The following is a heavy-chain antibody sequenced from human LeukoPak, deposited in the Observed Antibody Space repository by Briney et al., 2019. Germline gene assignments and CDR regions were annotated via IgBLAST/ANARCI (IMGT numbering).Heavy chain of an antibody. D-gene: IGHD6-13*01. J-gene: IGHJ3*02. CDR3: ARRIAAVGNDAFDI. Sequence: ASVKVSCKASGYTFTDYYIHWVRQAPGQGLGWMGWINPNSGDTNYAQKFQGRVTMTRDTSISTAYMELSRLRSDDTAVYYCARRIAAVGNDAFDIWGQGTMVTVSS. CDR1: GYTFTDYY. CDR2: INPNSGDT. V-gene: IGHV1-2*02.